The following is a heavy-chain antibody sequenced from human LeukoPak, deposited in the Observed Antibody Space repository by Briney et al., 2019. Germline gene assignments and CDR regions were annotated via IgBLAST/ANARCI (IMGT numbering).Heavy chain of an antibody. D-gene: IGHD3-22*01. CDR2: ISGSGGST. V-gene: IGHV3-23*01. CDR1: GFTFSSYA. J-gene: IGHJ4*02. Sequence: GGSLRLSCAASGFTFSSYAMSWVRQAPGKGLEWVSAISGSGGSTYYADSVKGRFTTSRDNSKNTLYLQMNSLRAEDTAVYYCAKLPTIGYDSSGYYFDYWGQGTLVTVSS. CDR3: AKLPTIGYDSSGYYFDY.